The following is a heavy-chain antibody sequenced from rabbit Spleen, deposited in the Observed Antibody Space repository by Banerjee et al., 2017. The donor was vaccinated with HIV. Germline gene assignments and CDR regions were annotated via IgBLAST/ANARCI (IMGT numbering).Heavy chain of an antibody. V-gene: IGHV1S47*01. CDR2: IEPIFGNT. CDR1: GFDFNNYG. D-gene: IGHD1-1*01. Sequence: QEQLVESGGGLVQPGGSLKLSCKASGFDFNNYGVSWVRQAPGKGLEWIGYIEPIFGNTYYANWVNGRFTISSHNAQNTLYLQLNSLTVADTATYFCARDPLYVSRSGYHFNLWGQGTLVTVS. J-gene: IGHJ4*01. CDR3: ARDPLYVSRSGYHFNL.